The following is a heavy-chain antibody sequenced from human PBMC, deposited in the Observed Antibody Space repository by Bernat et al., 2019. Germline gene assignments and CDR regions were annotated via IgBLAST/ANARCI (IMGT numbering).Heavy chain of an antibody. D-gene: IGHD6-13*01. V-gene: IGHV5-10-1*01. CDR1: EYSFTTYW. CDR3: ARHLRGSSSWYDY. J-gene: IGHJ4*02. CDR2: IDPSDSYT. Sequence: EVQLVQSGAEVKKPGESLRISCKASEYSFTTYWITWVRQMPVKGLQWMGRIDPSDSYTNYRPSFQGHVTSSAGKSISTAFLQWGSLKASGTAMCYYARHLRGSSSWYDYWGQGTLVTVSS.